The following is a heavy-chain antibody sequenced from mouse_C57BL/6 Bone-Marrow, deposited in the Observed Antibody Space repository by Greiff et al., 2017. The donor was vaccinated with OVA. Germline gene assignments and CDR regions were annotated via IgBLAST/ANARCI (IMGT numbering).Heavy chain of an antibody. Sequence: EVNVVESGGGLVKPGGSLKLSCAASGFTFSSYAMSWVRQTPEKRLEWVATISDGGSYTYYPDNVKGRFTISRDNAKNNLYLQMSHLKSEDTAMYYCAREIWLYAMDYWGQGTSVTVSS. CDR2: ISDGGSYT. CDR3: AREIWLYAMDY. D-gene: IGHD2-2*01. V-gene: IGHV5-4*01. J-gene: IGHJ4*01. CDR1: GFTFSSYA.